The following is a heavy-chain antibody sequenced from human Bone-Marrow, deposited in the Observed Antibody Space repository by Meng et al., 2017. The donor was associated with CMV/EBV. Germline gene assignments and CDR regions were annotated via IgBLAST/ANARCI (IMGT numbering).Heavy chain of an antibody. CDR2: ISSSSSYI. J-gene: IGHJ4*02. D-gene: IGHD3-10*01. Sequence: GGSLRLSCAASGFTFSSYSMNWVRQAPGKGLEWVSSISSSSSYIYYADSVKGRFTISRDNAKNSLYRQMNSLRDEDTAVYYCARERFTMVRGANRYFDYWGQGTLVTVSS. CDR3: ARERFTMVRGANRYFDY. V-gene: IGHV3-21*01. CDR1: GFTFSSYS.